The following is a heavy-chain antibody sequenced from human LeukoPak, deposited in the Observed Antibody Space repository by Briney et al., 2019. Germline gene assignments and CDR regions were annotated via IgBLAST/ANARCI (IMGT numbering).Heavy chain of an antibody. CDR2: IKQDGSEK. CDR1: GFTFENYW. D-gene: IGHD4-23*01. Sequence: PGGSLRLSRAASGFTFENYWMSWVRQAPGKGLEWVANIKQDGSEKFYVDSVKGRFTISRDNAKNSLSLQMSSLRVEDTAVYYCTRKLSPPDYWGQGTLVTVSS. J-gene: IGHJ4*02. V-gene: IGHV3-7*01. CDR3: TRKLSPPDY.